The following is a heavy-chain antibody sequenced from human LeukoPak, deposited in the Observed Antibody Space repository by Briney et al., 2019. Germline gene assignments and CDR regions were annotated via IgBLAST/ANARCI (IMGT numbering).Heavy chain of an antibody. CDR3: ARSLSVGLYHYYYYMDV. J-gene: IGHJ6*03. CDR1: GYTFTDYY. V-gene: IGHV1-2*02. CDR2: INPNSGGT. Sequence: RASVKVSCKASGYTFTDYYIHWVRQAPGQGLEWMGWINPNSGGTNYAQKFQGRVTMTRDTSISTAYMELSRLRSDDTAVFYCARSLSVGLYHYYYYMDVWGKGTTVTISS. D-gene: IGHD1-26*01.